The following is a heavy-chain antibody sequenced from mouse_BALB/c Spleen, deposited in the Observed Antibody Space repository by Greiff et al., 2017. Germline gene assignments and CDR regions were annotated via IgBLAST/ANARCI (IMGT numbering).Heavy chain of an antibody. CDR1: GFAFSSYD. V-gene: IGHV5-12-1*01. Sequence: EVMLVESGGGLVKPGGSLKLSCAASGFAFSSYDMSWVRQTPEKRLEWVAYISSGGGSTYYPDTVKGRFTISRDNAKNTLYLQMSSLKSEDTAMYYCARQNYDYGYYAMDYWGQGTSVTVSS. CDR3: ARQNYDYGYYAMDY. J-gene: IGHJ4*01. D-gene: IGHD2-4*01. CDR2: ISSGGGST.